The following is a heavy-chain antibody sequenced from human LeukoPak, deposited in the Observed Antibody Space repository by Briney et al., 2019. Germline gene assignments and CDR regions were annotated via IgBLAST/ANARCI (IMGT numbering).Heavy chain of an antibody. J-gene: IGHJ6*02. CDR2: ISGSGGST. D-gene: IGHD6-13*01. V-gene: IGHV3-23*01. Sequence: GGSLRLSCAASGFAFSSYAMSWVRQAPGKGLEWVSAISGSGGSTYYADSVKGRFTISRDNSKNTLYLQMNSPRAEDTAIFLCAKSYSNFTYYGMEVWGQGTTVTVSS. CDR3: AKSYSNFTYYGMEV. CDR1: GFAFSSYA.